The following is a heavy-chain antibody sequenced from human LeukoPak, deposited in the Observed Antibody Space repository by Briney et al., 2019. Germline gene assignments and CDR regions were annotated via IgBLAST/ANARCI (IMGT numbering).Heavy chain of an antibody. CDR3: ASVNGDGAEYFQH. J-gene: IGHJ1*01. CDR1: GFTVSTNY. CDR2: IYSGGST. V-gene: IGHV3-53*01. D-gene: IGHD2-21*01. Sequence: GGSLRLSCAASGFTVSTNYMSWVRQAPGKGLEWVSVIYSGGSTYYADSVKGRFTTPRDISKSTLYLQMNSLRAEDTAVYYCASVNGDGAEYFQHWAQGTLVTVSS.